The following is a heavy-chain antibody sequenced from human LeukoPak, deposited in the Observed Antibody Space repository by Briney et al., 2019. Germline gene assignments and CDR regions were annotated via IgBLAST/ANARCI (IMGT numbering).Heavy chain of an antibody. CDR2: INHSGST. Sequence: SETLSLTCAVYGGSFSGYYWSWIRQPPGKGLEWIGEINHSGSTNYNPSLKSRVTISVDTSKNQFSLKLSSVTAADTAVYYCARSSRSWSTFDNWGQGTLVTVSS. CDR3: ARSSRSWSTFDN. D-gene: IGHD2-2*01. CDR1: GGSFSGYY. V-gene: IGHV4-34*01. J-gene: IGHJ4*02.